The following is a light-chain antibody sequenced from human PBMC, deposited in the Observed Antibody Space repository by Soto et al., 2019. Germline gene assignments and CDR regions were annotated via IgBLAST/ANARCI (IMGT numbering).Light chain of an antibody. CDR1: QSISSW. CDR2: DAS. J-gene: IGKJ1*01. V-gene: IGKV1-5*01. Sequence: DIQMTQSASTLPASVGDRVTITCRASQSISSWLAWYQQKPGKAPKLLIYDASSLESGVPSRFSGSGSGTELTLTISSLQPDDFATYYCQQYNSYPWTFGQGTKVDIK. CDR3: QQYNSYPWT.